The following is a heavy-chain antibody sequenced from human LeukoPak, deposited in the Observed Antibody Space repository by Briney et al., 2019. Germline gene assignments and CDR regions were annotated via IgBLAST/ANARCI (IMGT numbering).Heavy chain of an antibody. CDR1: GFPFSSYW. CDR3: ARDRITMVRGVITKYYFDY. J-gene: IGHJ4*02. CDR2: IKQDGSEK. Sequence: PGGSLRLSCAASGFPFSSYWMSWVRQAPGKGLEWVANIKQDGSEKYYVDSVKGRFTISRDNAKNSLYLQMNSLRAEDTAVYYCARDRITMVRGVITKYYFDYWGQGTLVTVSS. D-gene: IGHD3-10*01. V-gene: IGHV3-7*03.